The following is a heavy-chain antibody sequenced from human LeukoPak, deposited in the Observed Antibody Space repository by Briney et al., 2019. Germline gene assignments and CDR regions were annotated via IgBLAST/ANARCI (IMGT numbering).Heavy chain of an antibody. Sequence: GSLRLSCAASTFTFSNYGMHWVRQAPGKGLEWLAFIQYDGSDKYYADSVKGRFTISRDNAKNSLYLQMNSLRAEDTAVYYCARSERYGMDVWGQGTTVTVSS. CDR1: TFTFSNYG. CDR3: ARSERYGMDV. CDR2: IQYDGSDK. J-gene: IGHJ6*02. V-gene: IGHV3-30*12.